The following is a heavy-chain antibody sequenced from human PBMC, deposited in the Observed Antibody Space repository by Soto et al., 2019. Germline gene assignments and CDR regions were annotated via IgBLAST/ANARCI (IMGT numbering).Heavy chain of an antibody. CDR1: GFTFDDYA. CDR3: AKDGDPYGDYGGVWFDP. Sequence: EVQLVESGGGLVQPGRSLRLSCAASGFTFDDYAMHWVRQAPGKGLEWVSGISWNSGSIGYADSVKGRFTISRDNAKNSLYLQMNSLRAEDTALYCCAKDGDPYGDYGGVWFDPWGQGTLVTVSS. D-gene: IGHD4-17*01. J-gene: IGHJ5*02. V-gene: IGHV3-9*01. CDR2: ISWNSGSI.